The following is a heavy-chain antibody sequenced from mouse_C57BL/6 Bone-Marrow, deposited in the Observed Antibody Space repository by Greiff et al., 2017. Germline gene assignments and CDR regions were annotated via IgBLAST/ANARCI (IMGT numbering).Heavy chain of an antibody. J-gene: IGHJ4*01. CDR3: ARSHYSNRYAMGD. Sequence: VKLQQPGAELVKPGASVKMSCKASGYTFTSYWITWVKQRPGQGLEWIGDIYPGSGSTNYNEKFKSKATLTVDTSSSTAYMQLSSLTSEDSAVYYCARSHYSNRYAMGDWGQGTSVTVSS. CDR1: GYTFTSYW. D-gene: IGHD2-5*01. V-gene: IGHV1-55*01. CDR2: IYPGSGST.